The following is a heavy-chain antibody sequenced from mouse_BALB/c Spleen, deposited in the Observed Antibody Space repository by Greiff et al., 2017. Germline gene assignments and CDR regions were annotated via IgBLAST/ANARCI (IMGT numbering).Heavy chain of an antibody. CDR3: ARSQLRLHAMDY. J-gene: IGHJ4*01. Sequence: VQLQQSAAELARPGASVKMSCKASGYTFTSYTMHWVKQRPGQGLEWIGYINPSSGYTEYNQKFKDKTTLTADKSSSTAYMQLSSLTSEDSAVYYCARSQLRLHAMDYWGQGTSVTVSS. D-gene: IGHD1-2*01. CDR1: GYTFTSYT. V-gene: IGHV1-4*02. CDR2: INPSSGYT.